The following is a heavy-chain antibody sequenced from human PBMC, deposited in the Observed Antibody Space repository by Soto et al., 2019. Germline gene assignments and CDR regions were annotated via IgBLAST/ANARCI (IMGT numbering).Heavy chain of an antibody. CDR1: GGSISSGGYS. J-gene: IGHJ4*02. CDR2: IYHSGRT. V-gene: IGHV4-30-2*01. Sequence: SETLSLTCAVSGGSISSGGYSWSWIRQPPGKGLEWIGYIYHSGRTNYNPSLKSRVTISLDRSKTQFSLQVTSVTAADTAVYSCARGPYINPSLFDYWGQGKLVTVSS. CDR3: ARGPYINPSLFDY. D-gene: IGHD5-18*01.